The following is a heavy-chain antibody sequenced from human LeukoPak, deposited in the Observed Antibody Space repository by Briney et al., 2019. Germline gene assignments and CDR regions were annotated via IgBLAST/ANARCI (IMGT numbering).Heavy chain of an antibody. D-gene: IGHD3-22*01. CDR2: INHSGST. CDR3: ARVQDFETRGYYLGY. J-gene: IGHJ4*01. V-gene: IGHV4-34*01. Sequence: SETLSLTCAVYGGSFSDYYWNWIRQPPGKGLEWIWEINHSGSTNYNPSLKSRVTMSVDTFKNQFSLTLSSVTAADTAVYYCARVQDFETRGYYLGYWGHGTLVTVSS. CDR1: GGSFSDYY.